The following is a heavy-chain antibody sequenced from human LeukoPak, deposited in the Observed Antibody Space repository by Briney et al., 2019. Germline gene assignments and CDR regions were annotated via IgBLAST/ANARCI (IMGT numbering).Heavy chain of an antibody. J-gene: IGHJ4*02. D-gene: IGHD6-19*01. CDR3: ARVGGSGRVFDY. CDR2: IYYSGST. Sequence: SETLSLTCTVSGGSISSYYWSWIRQPPGKGLEWIGYIYYSGSTNYNPSLKSRVTISVDTSKNQFSLKLSSVTAADTAVYYCARVGGSGRVFDYWGQGTLVTVSS. CDR1: GGSISSYY. V-gene: IGHV4-59*01.